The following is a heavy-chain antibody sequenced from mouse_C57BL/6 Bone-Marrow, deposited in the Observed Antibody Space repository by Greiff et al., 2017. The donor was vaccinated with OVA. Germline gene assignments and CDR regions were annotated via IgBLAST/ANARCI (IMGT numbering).Heavy chain of an antibody. J-gene: IGHJ2*01. V-gene: IGHV1-64*01. CDR2: IHPSSGST. CDR3: ARLWLRRGGDY. Sequence: VQLQQPGAELVKPGASVKLSCKASGYTFTSYWMHWVKQRPGQGLEWIGMIHPSSGSTNYNEKFKSKATLTVDKSSSTAYMQLSSLTSEDSAVYYCARLWLRRGGDYWGQGTTLTVSS. CDR1: GYTFTSYW. D-gene: IGHD2-2*01.